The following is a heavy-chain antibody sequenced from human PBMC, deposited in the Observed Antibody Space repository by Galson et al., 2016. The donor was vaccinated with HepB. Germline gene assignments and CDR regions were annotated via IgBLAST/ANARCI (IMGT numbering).Heavy chain of an antibody. CDR2: ISPYKGNT. CDR3: ARDGGQQWLEMDN. V-gene: IGHV1-18*01. J-gene: IGHJ4*02. D-gene: IGHD6-19*01. Sequence: SVKVSCKASGYTFTSYGISWVRQAPGQGLEWMGWISPYKGNTNYAQKFQGRVTMTTDTSTSTAYMELKSLRSDDTAVYFCARDGGQQWLEMDNWGQGALVTVSA. CDR1: GYTFTSYG.